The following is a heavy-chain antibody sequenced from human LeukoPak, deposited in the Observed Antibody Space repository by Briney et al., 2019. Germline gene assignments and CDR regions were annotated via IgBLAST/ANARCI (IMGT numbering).Heavy chain of an antibody. CDR2: IFQSGST. CDR3: ARGEDGTGDYRPTYFDS. D-gene: IGHD4-17*01. J-gene: IGHJ4*02. CDR1: GASMSSTNW. Sequence: SGTLSLTCAVSGASMSSTNWWSWVRQPPGKGLEWIGEIFQSGSTKYNPSLKSRVTISVDTSKKQFSLNLTSVTAADTAVYYCARGEDGTGDYRPTYFDSWGQGTLVTVSS. V-gene: IGHV4-4*02.